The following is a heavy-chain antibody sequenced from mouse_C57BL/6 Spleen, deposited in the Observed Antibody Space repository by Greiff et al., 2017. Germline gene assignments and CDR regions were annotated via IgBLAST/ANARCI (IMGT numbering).Heavy chain of an antibody. V-gene: IGHV1-63*01. D-gene: IGHD2-1*01. CDR2: IYPGGGYT. CDR3: AREGGGNYDYAMDY. CDR1: GYTFTNYW. Sequence: VQLQQSGAELVRPGTSVKMSCKASGYTFTNYWIGWAKQRPGHGLEWIGDIYPGGGYTNYNEKFKGKATLTADKSSSTAYMQFSSLTSEDSAIYYCAREGGGNYDYAMDYWGQGTSVTVSS. J-gene: IGHJ4*01.